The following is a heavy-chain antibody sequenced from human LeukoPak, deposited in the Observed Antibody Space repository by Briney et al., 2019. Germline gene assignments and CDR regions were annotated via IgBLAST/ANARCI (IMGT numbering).Heavy chain of an antibody. J-gene: IGHJ4*02. CDR2: IYTSGST. Sequence: SETLSLTCTVSGGSISSYYWSWIRQPAGKGLEWIGRIYTSGSTNYNPSLKSRGTISVDTSKKHFSLKLSSVTAADTAVYYCTRYDSDTAMLDYWGQGTLVTVSS. CDR3: TRYDSDTAMLDY. D-gene: IGHD3-22*01. V-gene: IGHV4-4*07. CDR1: GGSISSYY.